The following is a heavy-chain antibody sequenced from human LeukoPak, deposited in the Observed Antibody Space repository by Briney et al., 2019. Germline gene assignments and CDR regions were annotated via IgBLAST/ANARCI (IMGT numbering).Heavy chain of an antibody. V-gene: IGHV3-23*01. D-gene: IGHD3-10*01. J-gene: IGHJ4*02. CDR3: LKDKSYVYDSGGYGLDY. Sequence: GGSLRLSSAASGFTFSSYAMSWVRQAPGKGLEWVSAISGSGGSTYYADSVKGRFTISRDNSKTTPYLQMNSLRAEDTAVYYCLKDKSYVYDSGGYGLDYWGQGSLVTVLS. CDR1: GFTFSSYA. CDR2: ISGSGGST.